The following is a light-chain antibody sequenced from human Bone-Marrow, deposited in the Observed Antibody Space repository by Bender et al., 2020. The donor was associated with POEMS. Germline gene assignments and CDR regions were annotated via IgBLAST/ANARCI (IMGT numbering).Light chain of an antibody. CDR3: QAWDTYSVL. J-gene: IGLJ2*01. V-gene: IGLV3-1*01. CDR1: DLGDKY. Sequence: SYEVTQPPSVSVSPGQTASITCSGDDLGDKYVAWYQQKPGQSPVLVIYQDTKRPSGIPERFSGSNSGNTATLTISGTQAMDEAAYYCQAWDTYSVLFGGGTKLTVL. CDR2: QDT.